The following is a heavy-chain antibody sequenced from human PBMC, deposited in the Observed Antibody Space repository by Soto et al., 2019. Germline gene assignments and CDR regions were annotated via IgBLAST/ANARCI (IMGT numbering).Heavy chain of an antibody. V-gene: IGHV1-45*02. CDR1: GNTFTYRY. J-gene: IGHJ4*02. CDR3: AGGGAGSGPFTWELPDH. CDR2: ITPFSGDV. D-gene: IGHD1-26*01. Sequence: QMQLVQSGAEVKKTGSSVTVSCKALGNTFTYRYLHWVRQAPGQALEWMGWITPFSGDVHYAQKFQERVTITRDRSINTAYMQMSSPRSEDTAMYFCAGGGAGSGPFTWELPDHWGQGTLVTVSS.